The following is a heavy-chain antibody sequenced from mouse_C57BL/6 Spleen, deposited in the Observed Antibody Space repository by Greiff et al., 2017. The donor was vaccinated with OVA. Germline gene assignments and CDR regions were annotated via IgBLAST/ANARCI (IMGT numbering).Heavy chain of an antibody. J-gene: IGHJ2*01. CDR1: GYTFTDYY. CDR3: ARQDYAFDY. Sequence: EVKLMESGPELVKPGASVKISCKASGYTFTDYYMYWVKQSHGKSLEWIGDINPNNGGTSYNQKFKGKATLTVDKSSSTAYMELRSLTSEDSAVYYCARQDYAFDYWGQGTTLTVSS. D-gene: IGHD2-4*01. V-gene: IGHV1-26*01. CDR2: INPNNGGT.